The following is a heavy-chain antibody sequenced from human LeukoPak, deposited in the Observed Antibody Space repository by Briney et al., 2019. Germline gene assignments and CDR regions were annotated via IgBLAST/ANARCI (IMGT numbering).Heavy chain of an antibody. Sequence: GGSLRLSCAVSGITLSNYGMSWVRQAPGKGLEWVAGISGSGGRTSYADSVKGGFTISRDNPKNTLYLQMNSLRAEDTAVYFCAKRGVVIRVILVGFHKESYYFDSWGQGALVTVSS. CDR3: AKRGVVIRVILVGFHKESYYFDS. CDR1: GITLSNYG. V-gene: IGHV3-23*01. CDR2: ISGSGGRT. J-gene: IGHJ4*02. D-gene: IGHD3-22*01.